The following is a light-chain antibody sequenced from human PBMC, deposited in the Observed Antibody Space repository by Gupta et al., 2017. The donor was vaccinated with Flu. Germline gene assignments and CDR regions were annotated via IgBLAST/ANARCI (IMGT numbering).Light chain of an antibody. CDR2: DVS. V-gene: IGLV2-14*03. CDR3: TSYTSSSTLVA. CDR1: SSDVGGYNY. Sequence: SSDVGGYNYVSWYQQHPGKAPKLMIYDVSNRPSGFSQRFSGSKSGNTASLTSSGLQAEDEADYYCTSYTSSSTLVAFGGGTRLTVL. J-gene: IGLJ2*01.